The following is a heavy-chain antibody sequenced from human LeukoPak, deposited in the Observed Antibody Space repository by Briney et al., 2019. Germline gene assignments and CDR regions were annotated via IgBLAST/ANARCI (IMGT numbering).Heavy chain of an antibody. Sequence: PSETLSLTCTVSGGSLNTYSWNWIRQPPGKGLEWIGFIYYSGSTNYTPSLKGRVTISVDTSKNQFSLKLSSVTAADTAVYYCARNLIVVFNDTFVIWGQGTMVTVSS. J-gene: IGHJ3*02. CDR1: GGSLNTYS. V-gene: IGHV4-59*01. D-gene: IGHD1-26*01. CDR3: ARNLIVVFNDTFVI. CDR2: IYYSGST.